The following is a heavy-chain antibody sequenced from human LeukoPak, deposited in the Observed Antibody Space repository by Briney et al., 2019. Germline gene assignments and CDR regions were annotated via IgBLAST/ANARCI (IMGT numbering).Heavy chain of an antibody. CDR3: ARADVLRFLEWLSDTYYFDY. J-gene: IGHJ4*02. D-gene: IGHD3-3*01. CDR2: IYPGDSDT. V-gene: IGHV5-51*01. CDR1: GYSFTSYW. Sequence: GESLKISCKGSGYSFTSYWIGWVRQMPGKGLEWMGIIYPGDSDTRYSPSFQGQVTISADKSISTAYLQWSSLKASDTAMYNCARADVLRFLEWLSDTYYFDYWGQGTLVTVSS.